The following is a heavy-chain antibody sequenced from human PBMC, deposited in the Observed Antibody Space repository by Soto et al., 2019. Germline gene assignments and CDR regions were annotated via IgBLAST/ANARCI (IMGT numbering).Heavy chain of an antibody. Sequence: ASVKVSCKASGYTFTGYYMHWVRQAPGQGLEWMGWINPNSGGTNYAQKFQGWVTMTRDTSISTAYMELSRLRSDDTAVYYCARARGETGYWYFDLWGRGTLVTVSS. V-gene: IGHV1-2*04. J-gene: IGHJ2*01. D-gene: IGHD1-1*01. CDR1: GYTFTGYY. CDR3: ARARGETGYWYFDL. CDR2: INPNSGGT.